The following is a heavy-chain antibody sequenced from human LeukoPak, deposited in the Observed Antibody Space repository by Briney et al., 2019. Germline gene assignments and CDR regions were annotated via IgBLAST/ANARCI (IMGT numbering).Heavy chain of an antibody. J-gene: IGHJ4*02. V-gene: IGHV1-2*02. Sequence: ASVKVSCKASGYTFTGYYLHWVRQAPGQGLEWVGWINPNSGGANYGEKFQGRVTMTADTSISTGYMELSSLRSDDTAVYSCARDVYGDYGLPGYWGQGTLVTVSS. CDR2: INPNSGGA. D-gene: IGHD4-17*01. CDR1: GYTFTGYY. CDR3: ARDVYGDYGLPGY.